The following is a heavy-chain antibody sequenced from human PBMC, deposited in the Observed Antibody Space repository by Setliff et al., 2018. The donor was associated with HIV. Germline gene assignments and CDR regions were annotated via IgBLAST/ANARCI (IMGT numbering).Heavy chain of an antibody. J-gene: IGHJ6*03. CDR1: EFIFSRYA. CDR3: ARDQEHIIVVSATGNMPGYLHYYYMDV. CDR2: ISSDGSDK. D-gene: IGHD2-2*01. Sequence: PGGSLRLSCAASEFIFSRYAIYWVRQAPGKGLEWVAVISSDGSDKYYADSVKGRFTISRDNSKNTLYLQMNSLRAEDTAVYYCARDQEHIIVVSATGNMPGYLHYYYMDVWGKGSTVTVSS. V-gene: IGHV3-30*01.